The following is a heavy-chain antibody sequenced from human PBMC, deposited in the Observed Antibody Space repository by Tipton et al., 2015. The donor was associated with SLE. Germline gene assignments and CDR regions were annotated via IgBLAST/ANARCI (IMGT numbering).Heavy chain of an antibody. CDR2: ITSSGNLI. CDR1: GFTFSIYT. Sequence: SLRLSCAASGFTFSIYTMNWVRQAPGKGLEWVSSITSSGNLIHYADSVKGRFTISRDNADNSLYLQMNSLRAEDTGLYYCARDSGISVAGIYYFDLWGQGRQVTVSS. CDR3: ARDSGISVAGIYYFDL. V-gene: IGHV3-21*01. J-gene: IGHJ4*02. D-gene: IGHD6-19*01.